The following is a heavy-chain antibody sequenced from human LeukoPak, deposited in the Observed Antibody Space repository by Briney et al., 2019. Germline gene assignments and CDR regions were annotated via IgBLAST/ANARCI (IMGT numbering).Heavy chain of an antibody. CDR3: AKDRRLYYYGMDV. V-gene: IGHV3-30*02. J-gene: IGHJ6*02. CDR1: GFTFSSYG. Sequence: GGSLRLSCAASGFTFSSYGMHWVRQAPGKGLEWVAFIRYDGSNKYYADSVKGRFTISRDNSKNTPYLQMNSLRAEDTAVYYCAKDRRLYYYGMDVWGQGTTVTVSS. CDR2: IRYDGSNK.